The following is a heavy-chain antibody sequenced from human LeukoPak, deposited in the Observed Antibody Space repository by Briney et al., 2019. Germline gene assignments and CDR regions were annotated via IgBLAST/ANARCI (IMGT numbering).Heavy chain of an antibody. J-gene: IGHJ4*02. CDR2: INPNSGGT. CDR3: ARDRGSYSGWFDY. Sequence: ASVKVSCKASGYTFTGYYMHWVRQAPGQGLEWMGWINPNSGGTNYAQKFQGRVTMIRDTSISTAYMELSRLRSDDTAVYYCARDRGSYSGWFDYWGQGTLVTVPS. CDR1: GYTFTGYY. V-gene: IGHV1-2*02. D-gene: IGHD1-26*01.